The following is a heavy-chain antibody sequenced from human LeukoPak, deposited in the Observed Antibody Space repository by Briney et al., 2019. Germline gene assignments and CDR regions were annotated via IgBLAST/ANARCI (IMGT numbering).Heavy chain of an antibody. CDR1: GYTFSTYS. V-gene: IGHV3-66*01. D-gene: IGHD3-10*02. J-gene: IGHJ4*02. CDR3: ARDTMWYVPPDF. CDR2: IYGGGST. Sequence: GGSLTLSCAPSGYTFSTYSMNWVRQATGKGLEWVSVIYGGGSTYYAESVKGRFTISRDNSKNTLYLQMNSLRAEDTAVYYCARDTMWYVPPDFWGQGSLVTVSS.